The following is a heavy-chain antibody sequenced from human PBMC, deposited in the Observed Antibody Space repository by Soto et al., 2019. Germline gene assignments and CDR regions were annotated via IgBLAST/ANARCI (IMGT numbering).Heavy chain of an antibody. CDR1: GDSISSYY. CDR3: ALRSMAVVPEY. V-gene: IGHV4-59*01. J-gene: IGHJ4*02. Sequence: QVQLQESGPGLVKPSETLSLTCAVSGDSISSYYCMWIRQPPGKGLESIGYLYYGRSANYNPSLKRRVTMSVDTSTNQCSLTLSSMTAADTAVYYCALRSMAVVPEYWGQGTLVTVSS. D-gene: IGHD3-22*01. CDR2: LYYGRSA.